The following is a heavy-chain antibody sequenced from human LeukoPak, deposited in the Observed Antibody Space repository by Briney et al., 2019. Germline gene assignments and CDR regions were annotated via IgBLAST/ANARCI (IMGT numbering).Heavy chain of an antibody. D-gene: IGHD3-10*01. Sequence: GSLRLSCAASGFTFSNYAMSWVRQAPGKGLEWASSFSPSGGGTYYADSVKGRFTISRDNSKNTLYLQMNSLRAEDTAVYYCARSLRVRGVPDYMDVWGKGTTVTISS. CDR1: GFTFSNYA. J-gene: IGHJ6*03. CDR3: ARSLRVRGVPDYMDV. V-gene: IGHV3-23*01. CDR2: FSPSGGGT.